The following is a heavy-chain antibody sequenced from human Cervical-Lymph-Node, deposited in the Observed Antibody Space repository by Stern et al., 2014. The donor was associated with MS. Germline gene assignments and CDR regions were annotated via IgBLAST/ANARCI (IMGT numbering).Heavy chain of an antibody. Sequence: VQLVQSGAEVKKPGASVKVSCKASGYAFTSYEMNWVRQAPGQRPEWMGRISAADGDTKYSQKFQDRVSITSDTSATTGYMELASLISEDTAVYYCARDLSGFDAFDVWGQGTLVTVSS. CDR1: GYAFTSYE. D-gene: IGHD3-10*01. J-gene: IGHJ3*01. V-gene: IGHV1-3*01. CDR2: ISAADGDT. CDR3: ARDLSGFDAFDV.